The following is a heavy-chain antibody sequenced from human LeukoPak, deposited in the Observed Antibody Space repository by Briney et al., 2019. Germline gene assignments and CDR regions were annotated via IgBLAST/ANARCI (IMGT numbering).Heavy chain of an antibody. Sequence: GVSLRLSCAAFGFSFNTYAMTWVRQAPGQGLDWFSILSGAGGSTDSSHSVRGHFTISRDIFKNTLFMQLATLRVEASAVYYSGSTNYNPSLKSRVTISVDTSKNQFSLKLSSVTAADTAVYYCAQAVVVVVAATPAWFDPWGQGTLVTVSS. V-gene: IGHV3-23*01. J-gene: IGHJ5*02. CDR2: LSGAGGST. CDR3: GSTNYNPSLKSRVTISVDTSKNQFSLKLSSVTAADTAVYYCAQAVVVVVAATPAWFDP. CDR1: GFSFNTYA. D-gene: IGHD3-10*01.